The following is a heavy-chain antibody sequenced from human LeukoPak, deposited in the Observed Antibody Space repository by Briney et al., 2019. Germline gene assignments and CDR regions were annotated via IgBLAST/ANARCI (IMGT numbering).Heavy chain of an antibody. D-gene: IGHD1-7*01. CDR2: IYTSGST. Sequence: SETLSLTCTVSGGSISSYYWSWIRQPAGKGLEWIGRIYTSGSTNYNPSPKSRVTMSVDTSKNQFSLKLSSVTAADTAVYYCARVRTQPDYYMDVWGKGTTVTVSS. CDR3: ARVRTQPDYYMDV. J-gene: IGHJ6*03. CDR1: GGSISSYY. V-gene: IGHV4-4*07.